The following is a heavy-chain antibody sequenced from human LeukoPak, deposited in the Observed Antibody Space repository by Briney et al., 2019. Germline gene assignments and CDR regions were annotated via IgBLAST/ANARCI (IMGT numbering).Heavy chain of an antibody. D-gene: IGHD3-10*01. CDR1: GFTFSSYG. CDR2: ISYDGSNK. CDR3: AKDAYYYGSGSIDY. J-gene: IGHJ4*02. Sequence: GGSLRLSCAASGFTFSSYGMHWVRQAPGKGLEWVAVISYDGSNKYFADSVKGRFTISRDNSKNTMYLQMNSLRAEDTAVYYCAKDAYYYGSGSIDYWGQGTLVTVSS. V-gene: IGHV3-30*18.